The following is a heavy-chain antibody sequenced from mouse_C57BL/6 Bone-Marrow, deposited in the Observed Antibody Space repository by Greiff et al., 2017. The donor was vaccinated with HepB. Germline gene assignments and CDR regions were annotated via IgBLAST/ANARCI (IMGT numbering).Heavy chain of an antibody. D-gene: IGHD1-2*01. Sequence: VQLQQPGAELVKPGASVKVSCKASGYTFTSYWMHWVKQRPGQGLEWIGRIHPSDSDTNYNQKFKGKATLTADKSSSTAYMELRSLTSEDSAVYFCARSLRRDYWGQGTTLTVSS. CDR3: ARSLRRDY. J-gene: IGHJ2*01. CDR1: GYTFTSYW. V-gene: IGHV1-74*01. CDR2: IHPSDSDT.